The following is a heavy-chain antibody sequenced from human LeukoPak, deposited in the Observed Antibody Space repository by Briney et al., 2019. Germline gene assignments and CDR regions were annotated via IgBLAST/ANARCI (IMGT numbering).Heavy chain of an antibody. CDR3: ARPVREGATAYCGGDCYFDY. Sequence: PGGSLRLSCVASGFTFSAYSMNWVRQAPGKGLEWVSYISTSSVNIYYADSVKGRFTISRDNAKNSLYLQMNSLRAEDTALYYCARPVREGATAYCGGDCYFDYWGQGTLVTVSS. D-gene: IGHD2-21*02. CDR1: GFTFSAYS. V-gene: IGHV3-48*04. CDR2: ISTSSVNI. J-gene: IGHJ4*02.